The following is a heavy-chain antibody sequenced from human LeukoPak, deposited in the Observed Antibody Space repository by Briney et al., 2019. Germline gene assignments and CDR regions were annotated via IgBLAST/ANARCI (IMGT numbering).Heavy chain of an antibody. Sequence: SETLSLTCTVSGGSISNYYWNRIRQPAGKGLEWIGRVYSSGTTNYNPSLRSRVTMSVDTSKNQFSLKLSSVTAADTAVYYCARGAYCGGDCYSFDYWGQGTLVTVSS. D-gene: IGHD2-21*02. J-gene: IGHJ4*02. CDR3: ARGAYCGGDCYSFDY. CDR2: VYSSGTT. V-gene: IGHV4-4*07. CDR1: GGSISNYY.